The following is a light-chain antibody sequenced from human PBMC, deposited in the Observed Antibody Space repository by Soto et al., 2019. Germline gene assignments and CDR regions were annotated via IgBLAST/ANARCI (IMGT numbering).Light chain of an antibody. J-gene: IGLJ1*01. CDR3: AAWNDGLSGFV. V-gene: IGLV1-47*01. CDR2: RNN. Sequence: SVLTQPLSTSRTPGQRVTISCSGSSSDIGSNAVYWYQQLPGTAPKLLIYRNNQRPSGVPDRFSGTKSGTSASLAISGLRSEDEADYYCAAWNDGLSGFVFGTGTKVTV. CDR1: SSDIGSNA.